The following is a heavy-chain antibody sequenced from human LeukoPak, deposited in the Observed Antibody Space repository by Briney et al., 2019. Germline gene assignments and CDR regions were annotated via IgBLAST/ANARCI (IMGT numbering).Heavy chain of an antibody. CDR3: ARDWPRRDCRSTSCLHDY. CDR1: GYTFTSYY. CDR2: INPSGGST. J-gene: IGHJ4*02. Sequence: ASVKVSCKASGYTFTSYYMHWVRQAPGQGLEWMGIINPSGGSTSYAQKFQGRVTMTRDTSTSTVYMELSSLRSEDTAVYYCARDWPRRDCRSTSCLHDYWGQGTLVTVSS. V-gene: IGHV1-46*01. D-gene: IGHD2-2*01.